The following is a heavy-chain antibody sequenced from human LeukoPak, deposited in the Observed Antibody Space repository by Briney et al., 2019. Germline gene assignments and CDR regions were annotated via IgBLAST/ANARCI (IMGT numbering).Heavy chain of an antibody. V-gene: IGHV3-15*01. CDR2: IKSNADGGTT. CDR3: TTLTMIRRAHADY. D-gene: IGHD3-10*01. Sequence: GGSLRLSCAASGFTFTNAWMNWVRQAPGKGLEWVGRIKSNADGGTTDYAAPVKGRFSISRDDSKSTLYLQMNSLKTEDTAVYYCTTLTMIRRAHADYRGQGTLVTVSS. J-gene: IGHJ4*02. CDR1: GFTFTNAW.